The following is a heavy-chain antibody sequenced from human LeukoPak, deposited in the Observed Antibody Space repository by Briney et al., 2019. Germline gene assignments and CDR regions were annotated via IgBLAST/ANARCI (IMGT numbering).Heavy chain of an antibody. CDR2: IYHNGST. CDR3: AGAVRYSYGGGWFDP. D-gene: IGHD5-18*01. Sequence: PSETLSLTCAVSGGSISSGGYSWSWIRQPPGKGLEWIGYIYHNGSTYYNPSLKSRVTISVDRSKNQFSLKLSSVTAADTAVYYCAGAVRYSYGGGWFDPWGQGTLVTVSS. CDR1: GGSISSGGYS. V-gene: IGHV4-30-2*01. J-gene: IGHJ5*02.